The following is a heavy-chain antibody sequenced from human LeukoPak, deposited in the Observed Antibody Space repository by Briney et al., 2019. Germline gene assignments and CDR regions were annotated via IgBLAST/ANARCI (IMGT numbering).Heavy chain of an antibody. CDR3: ARDPLGRWLQSSRYFDL. D-gene: IGHD5-24*01. Sequence: GGSLRLSCAASGFTVSSNYMSWVRQAPGKGLEWVSVIYSGGSTYYADSVKGRSTISRDNSKNTLYLQMNSLRAEDTAVYYCARDPLGRWLQSSRYFDLWGRGTLVTVSS. CDR1: GFTVSSNY. J-gene: IGHJ2*01. CDR2: IYSGGST. V-gene: IGHV3-66*02.